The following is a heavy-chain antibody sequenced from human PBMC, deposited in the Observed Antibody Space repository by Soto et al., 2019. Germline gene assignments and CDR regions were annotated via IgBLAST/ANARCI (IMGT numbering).Heavy chain of an antibody. D-gene: IGHD2-2*01. CDR1: GHSISSNNW. CDR2: IYYSGST. V-gene: IGHV4-28*01. J-gene: IGHJ4*02. CDR3: ARTYCSRTSCYVDY. Sequence: QVQLQESGPGLVKPSDTLSLTCAVSGHSISSNNWWGWIRQPPGKGLEWIGYIYYSGSTYYSPSLKSRVTMSIDTSKNQFSLNLSSVTAVDTAVYYCARTYCSRTSCYVDYWGQGTLVTVSS.